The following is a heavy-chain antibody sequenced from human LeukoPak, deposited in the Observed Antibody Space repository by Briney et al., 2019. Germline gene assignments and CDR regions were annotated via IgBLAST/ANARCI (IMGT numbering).Heavy chain of an antibody. J-gene: IGHJ4*02. CDR3: ARLYWNYKSLGY. V-gene: IGHV4-39*02. CDR1: GGSISTPTYY. CDR2: IHYTGNT. Sequence: SETLSLTCTVSGGSISTPTYYWGWIRQPPGRGLGWIGSIHYTGNTNYNPSLKSRVTMSVDTSKNLFSLKLSSVTAADTAVYYRARLYWNYKSLGYWGQGTLVTVSS. D-gene: IGHD1-7*01.